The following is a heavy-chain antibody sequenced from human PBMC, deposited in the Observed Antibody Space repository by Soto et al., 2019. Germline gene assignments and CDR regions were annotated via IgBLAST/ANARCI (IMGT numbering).Heavy chain of an antibody. J-gene: IGHJ5*02. CDR1: GFTFSSYA. CDR2: ISGSGGTT. Sequence: EVQLLESGGGLVQPGGSLRLSCTGSGFTFSSYAMNWVRQAPGKGLECVSTISGSGGTTYYADSVKGRFTISRDNSKKRHYLQMSSLRAEDTAVYYCAKNGRAAAMYNWFDPWGQGTLVTVSS. V-gene: IGHV3-23*01. D-gene: IGHD6-13*01. CDR3: AKNGRAAAMYNWFDP.